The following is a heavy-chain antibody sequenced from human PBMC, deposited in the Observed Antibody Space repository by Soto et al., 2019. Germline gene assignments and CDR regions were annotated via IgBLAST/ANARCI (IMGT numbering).Heavy chain of an antibody. V-gene: IGHV4-30-4*01. CDR2: IYKSATT. D-gene: IGHD7-27*01. CDR1: GDSISDLCNF. J-gene: IGHJ5*01. CDR3: ARGRYCLTGRCFPNWFDS. Sequence: SETQSLTSSVAGDSISDLCNFWAWIRQPPGQALEYIGYIYKSATTYYNPSFESRVAISVDTSKSQFSLNVTSVTAADTAVYFCARGRYCLTGRCFPNWFDSWGQGALVTVSS.